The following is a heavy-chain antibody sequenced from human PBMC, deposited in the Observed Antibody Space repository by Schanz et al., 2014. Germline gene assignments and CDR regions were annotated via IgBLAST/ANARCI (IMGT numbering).Heavy chain of an antibody. CDR2: IIPILGIA. Sequence: QVQLVQSGAEVKKPGSSVKVSCKASGGTFSSYSISWVRQAPGQGLEWMGRIIPILGIANYAQKFQGRVTNTAVKSTSTAYMDLSSLRPEDTAVYYCARSNYYDNSDYYNSFDYWGQGPLVTVSS. V-gene: IGHV1-69*02. J-gene: IGHJ4*02. CDR1: GGTFSSYS. D-gene: IGHD3-22*01. CDR3: ARSNYYDNSDYYNSFDY.